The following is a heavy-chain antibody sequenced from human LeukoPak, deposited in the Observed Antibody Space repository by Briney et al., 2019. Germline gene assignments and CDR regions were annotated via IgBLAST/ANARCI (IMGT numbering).Heavy chain of an antibody. V-gene: IGHV3-30-3*01. CDR1: GFTFSSYA. J-gene: IGHJ4*02. D-gene: IGHD3-22*01. CDR3: ARDEDPYYYDSSGYCPFDY. CDR2: ISYDGSNK. Sequence: GGSLRLSCEASGFTFSSYAMHWVRQAPGKGLEWVAVISYDGSNKYYADSVKGRFTISRDNSKNTLYLQMNSLRAEDTAVYYCARDEDPYYYDSSGYCPFDYWGQGTLVTVSS.